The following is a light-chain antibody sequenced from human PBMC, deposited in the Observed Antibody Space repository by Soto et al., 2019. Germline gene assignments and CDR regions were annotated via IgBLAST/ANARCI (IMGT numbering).Light chain of an antibody. Sequence: EIVMTQSPATLSVSPGERAALSCRASQTISNKLAWYQQKPGQTPSLLIYDASARAGGVPARFSGSGSGTEFSLTIASLEPEDFAVYYCQQRSNWPYLTFGGGTRV. CDR2: DAS. CDR3: QQRSNWPYLT. V-gene: IGKV3-15*01. CDR1: QTISNK. J-gene: IGKJ4*01.